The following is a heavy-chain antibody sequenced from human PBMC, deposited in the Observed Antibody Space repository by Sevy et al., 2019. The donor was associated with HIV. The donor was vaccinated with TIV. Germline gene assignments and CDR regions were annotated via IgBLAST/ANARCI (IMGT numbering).Heavy chain of an antibody. Sequence: GGSLRLSCAASGFTFNNYALSWVRQAPGKGLEWVSAISGCGGSIYFADSVRGGVTISRFNSRETLELQMNGLRVEDTAVYYCAKALSGSARNWYFDLWGRGTLVTVSS. J-gene: IGHJ2*01. V-gene: IGHV3-23*01. CDR1: GFTFNNYA. CDR2: ISGCGGSI. CDR3: AKALSGSARNWYFDL. D-gene: IGHD3-10*01.